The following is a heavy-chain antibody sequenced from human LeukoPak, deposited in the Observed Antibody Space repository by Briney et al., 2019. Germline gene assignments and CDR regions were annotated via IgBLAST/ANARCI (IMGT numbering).Heavy chain of an antibody. CDR2: IYYSGST. D-gene: IGHD2-2*01. CDR1: GGSISSYY. Sequence: SETLSLTCTVSGGSISSYYWSWIRQPPGKGLAWIGYIYYSGSTNYNPSLKSRVTISVDTSKNQFSLKLSSVTAADTAVYYCARGTSASVHYYYYMDVWGKGTTVTVSS. CDR3: ARGTSASVHYYYYMDV. V-gene: IGHV4-59*01. J-gene: IGHJ6*03.